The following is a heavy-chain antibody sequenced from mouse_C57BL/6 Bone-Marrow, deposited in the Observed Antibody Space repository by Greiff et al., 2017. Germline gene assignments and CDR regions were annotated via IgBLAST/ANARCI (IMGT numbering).Heavy chain of an antibody. V-gene: IGHV1-7*01. D-gene: IGHD1-1*01. CDR3: ARSYGSNYGGFAY. Sequence: VQLVESGAELAKPGASVKLSCKASGYTFTSYWMHWVKQRPGQGLEWIGYINPSSGYTKYNQKFKDKATLTADKSSSTAYMQLSSLTYEDSAVYYCARSYGSNYGGFAYWGQGTLVTVSA. J-gene: IGHJ3*01. CDR2: INPSSGYT. CDR1: GYTFTSYW.